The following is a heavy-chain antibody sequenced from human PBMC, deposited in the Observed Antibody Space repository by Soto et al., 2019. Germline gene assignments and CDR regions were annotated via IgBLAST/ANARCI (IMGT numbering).Heavy chain of an antibody. CDR2: ISYDGSNK. CDR1: GFTFSSYG. J-gene: IGHJ6*03. CDR3: AKVVRPCSGGSCYSAYYYYYYMDV. Sequence: PGGSLRLSCAASGFTFSSYGMHWVRQAPGKGLEWVAVISYDGSNKYYADSVKGRFTISRDNSKNTLYLQMNSLRAEDTAVYYCAKVVRPCSGGSCYSAYYYYYYMDVWGKGTTVTVSS. V-gene: IGHV3-30*18. D-gene: IGHD2-15*01.